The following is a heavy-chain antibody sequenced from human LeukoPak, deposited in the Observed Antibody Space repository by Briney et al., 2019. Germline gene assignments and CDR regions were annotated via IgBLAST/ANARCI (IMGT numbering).Heavy chain of an antibody. J-gene: IGHJ3*02. CDR1: GFTVSTNY. CDR2: LYSGGST. CDR3: AKDRGVAAAGNAFDI. Sequence: PGGSLRLSCAASGFTVSTNYMNWVRQAPGKGLEWVSLLYSGGSTNYADSVKGRFTISRDNSKNTLYLQMNSLRAEDTAVYYCAKDRGVAAAGNAFDIWGQGTMVTVSS. D-gene: IGHD6-13*01. V-gene: IGHV3-53*01.